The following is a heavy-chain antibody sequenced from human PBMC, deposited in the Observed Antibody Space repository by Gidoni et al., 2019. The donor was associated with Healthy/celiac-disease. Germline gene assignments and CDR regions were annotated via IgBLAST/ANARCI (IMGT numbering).Heavy chain of an antibody. CDR2: INPNSGGT. CDR1: GYTFTGYY. V-gene: IGHV1-2*02. CDR3: AAGYCSGGSCYPDDAFDI. J-gene: IGHJ3*02. D-gene: IGHD2-15*01. Sequence: QVQLVQSGAEVKKPGASVKVSCEASGYTFTGYYLHWVRQAPGQGLEWMGWINPNSGGTNYAQKFQGRVTMTRDTSISTAYMELSRLRSDDTAMYYCAAGYCSGGSCYPDDAFDIWGQGTMVTVSS.